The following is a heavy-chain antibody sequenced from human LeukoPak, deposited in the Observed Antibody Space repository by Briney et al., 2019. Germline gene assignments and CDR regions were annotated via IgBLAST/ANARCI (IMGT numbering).Heavy chain of an antibody. V-gene: IGHV3-21*01. CDR1: GFTFSSCS. D-gene: IGHD4-11*01. J-gene: IGHJ6*03. CDR3: ARDALYSNYVLGDFYYYYMDV. CDR2: ISSSSSYI. Sequence: GGSLRLSCAASGFTFSSCSMNWVRQAPGKGLEWVSSISSSSSYIYYADSVKGRFTISRDNAKNSLYLQMNSLRAEDTAVYYCARDALYSNYVLGDFYYYYMDVWGKGTTVTVPS.